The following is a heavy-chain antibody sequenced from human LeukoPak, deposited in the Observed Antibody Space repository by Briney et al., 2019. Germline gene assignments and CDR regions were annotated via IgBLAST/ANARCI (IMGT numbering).Heavy chain of an antibody. CDR3: ARVDRDTYYDISPYYYGMDV. CDR1: GYTFTSYS. Sequence: GASVKVSCKASGYTFTSYSISWVRQAPGQGLEWMGWISAYNGNTNYAQKLQGRVTMTTDTSTSTAYMELRSLRSDDTAVYYCARVDRDTYYDISPYYYGMDVWGQGTTVTVSS. V-gene: IGHV1-18*01. J-gene: IGHJ6*02. D-gene: IGHD3-9*01. CDR2: ISAYNGNT.